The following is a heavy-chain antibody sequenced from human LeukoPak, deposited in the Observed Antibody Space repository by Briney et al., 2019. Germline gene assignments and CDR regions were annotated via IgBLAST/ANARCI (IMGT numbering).Heavy chain of an antibody. CDR1: GFTFSSYW. CDR2: IKQDGSEK. D-gene: IGHD5-12*01. V-gene: IGHV3-7*05. J-gene: IGHJ4*02. CDR3: ARGANRATDY. Sequence: GGSLRLSCAASGFTFSSYWMRGVRQAPGKGLEWVANIKQDGSEKYYVDSVKGRFTISRDNAKNSLFLQMNSLRAEDTAVYYCARGANRATDYWGQRTLVTVSS.